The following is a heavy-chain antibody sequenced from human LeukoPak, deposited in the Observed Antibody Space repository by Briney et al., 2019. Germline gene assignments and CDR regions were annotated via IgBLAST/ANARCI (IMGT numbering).Heavy chain of an antibody. CDR1: GGSFSGYY. V-gene: IGHV4-34*01. CDR2: INHSGST. Sequence: PSETLSLTCAVYGGSFSGYYWSWIRQPPGKGLELIGEINHSGSTNYNPSLKSRVTISVDTSKNQFSLKLSSVTAADTAVYYCARRYSSSSFNWFDPWGQGTLVTVSS. D-gene: IGHD6-6*01. J-gene: IGHJ5*02. CDR3: ARRYSSSSFNWFDP.